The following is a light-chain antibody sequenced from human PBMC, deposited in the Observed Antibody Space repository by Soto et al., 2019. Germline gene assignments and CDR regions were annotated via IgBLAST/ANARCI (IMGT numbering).Light chain of an antibody. J-gene: IGKJ1*01. CDR2: GAS. V-gene: IGKV3-15*01. CDR3: QQYNNWPLT. CDR1: QSVSSN. Sequence: EIVMTQSPATLSVSPGERATLSCRASQSVSSNLAWYQQKPGQAPRLLIYGASTRATGIPARFSGSGSGTEFTLTISSLQSEDFAVYYCQQYNNWPLTSGQGNKV.